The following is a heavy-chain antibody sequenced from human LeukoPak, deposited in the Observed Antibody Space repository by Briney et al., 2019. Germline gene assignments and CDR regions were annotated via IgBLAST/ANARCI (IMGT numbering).Heavy chain of an antibody. D-gene: IGHD3-10*01. J-gene: IGHJ5*02. CDR3: AKDLMRDRWFGES. CDR1: GFTFTYYG. Sequence: TGGSLILSCAASGFTFTYYGMHWVRQAPGKGLDGVAFIRYEGNEKFYADSVKGRFTISRDNSKNTLYLQMNSLRLEDTAVYYCAKDLMRDRWFGESWGQGTLVTVSS. V-gene: IGHV3-30*02. CDR2: IRYEGNEK.